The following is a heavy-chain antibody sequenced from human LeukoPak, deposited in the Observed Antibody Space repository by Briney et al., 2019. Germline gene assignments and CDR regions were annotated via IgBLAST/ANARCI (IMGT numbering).Heavy chain of an antibody. V-gene: IGHV4-59*01. CDR2: IYYSGST. D-gene: IGHD6-13*01. J-gene: IGHJ5*02. CDR1: CRSISSYY. Sequence: SETLSLTCTVSCRSISSYYWSWIRQPPGEGLEWIGYIYYSGSTNYNPSLKSRVTISVDTSKNQFSLKLSSVTAADTAVYYCARVPVAAAGTRWFDPWGQGTLVTVSS. CDR3: ARVPVAAAGTRWFDP.